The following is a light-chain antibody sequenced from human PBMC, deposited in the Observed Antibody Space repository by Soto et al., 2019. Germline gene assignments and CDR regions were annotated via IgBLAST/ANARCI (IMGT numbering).Light chain of an antibody. CDR2: EVN. Sequence: QSALTQPASVSGSPGQSITISCTGTSSDVGGYNYVSWYQQHPGKAPKLMISEVNNRPSGVSNRFSGSKSSNTASLTISGLQAEDEADYYCSSYTSSSTLDVVFGGGTKLTVL. CDR3: SSYTSSSTLDVV. CDR1: SSDVGGYNY. V-gene: IGLV2-14*01. J-gene: IGLJ2*01.